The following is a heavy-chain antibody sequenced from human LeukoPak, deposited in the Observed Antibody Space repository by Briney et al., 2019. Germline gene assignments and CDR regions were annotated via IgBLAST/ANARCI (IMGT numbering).Heavy chain of an antibody. Sequence: SETLSLTCTVSGYSISSGYYWGWIRPPPGKGLEWIGSIYHSGSTYYNPSLKSRVTISVDTSKNQFSLKLSSVTAADTAVYYCARAGGQFTLSGQLATTHDYWGQGTLVTVSS. D-gene: IGHD6-6*01. J-gene: IGHJ4*02. CDR2: IYHSGST. V-gene: IGHV4-38-2*02. CDR3: ARAGGQFTLSGQLATTHDY. CDR1: GYSISSGYY.